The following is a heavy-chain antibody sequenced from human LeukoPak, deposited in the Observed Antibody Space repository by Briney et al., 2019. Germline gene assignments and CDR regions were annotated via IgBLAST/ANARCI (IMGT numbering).Heavy chain of an antibody. V-gene: IGHV1-2*02. CDR2: INPNSGGT. J-gene: IGHJ4*02. Sequence: GASVKVSCKASGYTFTDYYMHWVRQAPGLGLEWMGWINPNSGGTNYAQKFQGRVTMTRDTSISTAYMELSRLGSDDTAVFYCAREEVIAAAGPTLDYWGQGALVTVSS. D-gene: IGHD6-13*01. CDR1: GYTFTDYY. CDR3: AREEVIAAAGPTLDY.